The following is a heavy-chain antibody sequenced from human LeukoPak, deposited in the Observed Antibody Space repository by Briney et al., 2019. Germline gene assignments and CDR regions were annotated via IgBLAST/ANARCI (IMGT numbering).Heavy chain of an antibody. V-gene: IGHV1-2*02. D-gene: IGHD3-3*01. J-gene: IGHJ6*02. Sequence: ASVKVSCKASGYTFTGYYMHWVRQAPGQGLEWMGWINPNSGGTNYAQKFQGRVTMTRDTSISTAYMELSRLRPDDTAVYYCARDPPYNYDFWSGYYNHYYYGMDVWGQGTTVTVSS. CDR3: ARDPPYNYDFWSGYYNHYYYGMDV. CDR1: GYTFTGYY. CDR2: INPNSGGT.